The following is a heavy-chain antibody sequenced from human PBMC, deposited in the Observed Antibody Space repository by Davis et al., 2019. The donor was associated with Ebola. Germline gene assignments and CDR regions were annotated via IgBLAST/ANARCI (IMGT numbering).Heavy chain of an antibody. CDR1: GYTFTSYY. Sequence: ASVKVSCKASGYTFTSYYMHWVRQAPGQGLEWMGIINPSGGSTSYAQKFQGRVTMTRDTSTSTVYMELSSLRSEDTAVYYCARGWGHIVVVTAPFNAFDIWGQGTMVTVSS. D-gene: IGHD2-21*02. CDR2: INPSGGST. CDR3: ARGWGHIVVVTAPFNAFDI. V-gene: IGHV1-46*01. J-gene: IGHJ3*02.